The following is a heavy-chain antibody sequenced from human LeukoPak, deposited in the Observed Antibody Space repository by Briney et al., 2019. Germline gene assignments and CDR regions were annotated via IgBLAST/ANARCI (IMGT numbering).Heavy chain of an antibody. CDR3: ARCPTDCSSTSCYVWYFDY. CDR1: GGSFSGYY. CDR2: INHSGST. Sequence: SETLSLTCAVYGGSFSGYYWSWIRQPPGKGLEWIGEINHSGSTNYNPSLKSRVTISVDTSKNQFSLKLSSVTAAHTAVYYCARCPTDCSSTSCYVWYFDYWGQGTLVTVSS. V-gene: IGHV4-34*01. D-gene: IGHD2-2*01. J-gene: IGHJ4*02.